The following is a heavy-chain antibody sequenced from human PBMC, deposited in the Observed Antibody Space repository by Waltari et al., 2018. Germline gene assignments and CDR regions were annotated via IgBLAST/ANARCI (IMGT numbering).Heavy chain of an antibody. CDR1: GFTFSSYA. D-gene: IGHD3-16*02. J-gene: IGHJ3*02. CDR2: ISGSGGST. Sequence: EVQLLESGGGLVQPGGSLRRSCAASGFTFSSYAMSWLRQAPGKGLEWVLAISGSGGSTYYADSVKGRFTISRDNSKNTLYLQMNSLRAEDTAVYYCAKDGRYMARFDAFDIWGQGTMVTVSS. V-gene: IGHV3-23*01. CDR3: AKDGRYMARFDAFDI.